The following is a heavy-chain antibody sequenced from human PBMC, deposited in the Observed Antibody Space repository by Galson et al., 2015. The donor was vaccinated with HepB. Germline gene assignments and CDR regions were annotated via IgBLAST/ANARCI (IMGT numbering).Heavy chain of an antibody. J-gene: IGHJ4*02. CDR1: GFTFSSYS. D-gene: IGHD1-26*01. Sequence: SLRLSCAASGFTFSSYSMNWVRQAPGKGLEWVSAISGSGGSTYYADSVKGRFTISRDNSKNTLYLQMNSLRAEDTAVYYCAKDLRGSYPGYWGQGTLVTVSS. V-gene: IGHV3-23*01. CDR3: AKDLRGSYPGY. CDR2: ISGSGGST.